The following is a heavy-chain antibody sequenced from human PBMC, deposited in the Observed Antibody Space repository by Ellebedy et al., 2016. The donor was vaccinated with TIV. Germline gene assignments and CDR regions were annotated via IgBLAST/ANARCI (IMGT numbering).Heavy chain of an antibody. Sequence: SETLSLXXSVSGGSINSGDYYWSWIRQPPGKGLEWLGYIYYSRTTYYNTSLKSRITISVDTSKNQFSLRLSSVTAADTAVYFCARETDFWSDSSYFDYWGQGILVTISS. CDR1: GGSINSGDYY. CDR2: IYYSRTT. J-gene: IGHJ4*02. V-gene: IGHV4-30-4*01. D-gene: IGHD3-3*01. CDR3: ARETDFWSDSSYFDY.